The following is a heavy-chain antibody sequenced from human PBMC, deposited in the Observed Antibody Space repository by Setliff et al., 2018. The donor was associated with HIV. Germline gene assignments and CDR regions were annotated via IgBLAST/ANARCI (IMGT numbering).Heavy chain of an antibody. CDR1: GYSFTSAA. D-gene: IGHD3-16*01. Sequence: ASVKVSCKASGYSFTSAAISWVRQAPGQGLEWMGIINPSAVTSYGQKFQGRLTVTRDTSTSTVYMDLSSLRSEDTAVYYCVRGGGSSAYPPFEYWGQGTLVTVSS. V-gene: IGHV1-46*01. CDR3: VRGGGSSAYPPFEY. J-gene: IGHJ4*02. CDR2: INPSAVT.